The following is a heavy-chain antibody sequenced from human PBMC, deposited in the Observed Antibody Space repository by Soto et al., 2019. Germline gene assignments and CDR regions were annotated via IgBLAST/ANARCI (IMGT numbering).Heavy chain of an antibody. CDR2: INPDSGGT. CDR3: ARYYDILTDRSFDY. V-gene: IGHV1-2*02. Sequence: VASVKVSCKASGYTFTGYYMHWVRQAPGQGLEWMGSINPDSGGTNYAQKFQGRVTMTRDTSISTAYMELSRLRSDDTAVYYCARYYDILTDRSFDYWGQGTLVTVSS. D-gene: IGHD3-9*01. J-gene: IGHJ4*02. CDR1: GYTFTGYY.